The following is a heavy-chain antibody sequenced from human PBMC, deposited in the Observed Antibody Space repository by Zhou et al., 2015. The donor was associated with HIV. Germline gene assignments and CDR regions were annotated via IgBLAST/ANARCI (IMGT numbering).Heavy chain of an antibody. D-gene: IGHD3-10*01. CDR2: IWYDGSKK. V-gene: IGHV3-33*01. Sequence: QVQLVESGGGVVQPGRSLRLSCATSGFTFRTYGMHWVRQAPDKGLEWVAVIWYDGSKKYYADSVKGRFTISRDNSKNTLYLQMNSLRGEDTAIYYCTRDLDAYGPWGQGTLVTVSS. J-gene: IGHJ5*02. CDR1: GFTFRTYG. CDR3: TRDLDAYGP.